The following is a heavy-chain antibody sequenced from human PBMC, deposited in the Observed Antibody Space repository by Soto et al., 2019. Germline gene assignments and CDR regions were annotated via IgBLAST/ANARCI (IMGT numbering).Heavy chain of an antibody. CDR3: PLPRGHYYDSSGHNQLLDY. Sequence: QVQLVQSGAEVKKPGSSVKVSCKASGGTFSSYASSWVRQAPGQGLEWMGWIIPIFGTANYAQKFQGRVTITADESTSTAYMELSSLRSEDTAVYYCPLPRGHYYDSSGHNQLLDYWGQGTLVTVSS. V-gene: IGHV1-69*12. CDR2: IIPIFGTA. J-gene: IGHJ4*02. CDR1: GGTFSSYA. D-gene: IGHD3-22*01.